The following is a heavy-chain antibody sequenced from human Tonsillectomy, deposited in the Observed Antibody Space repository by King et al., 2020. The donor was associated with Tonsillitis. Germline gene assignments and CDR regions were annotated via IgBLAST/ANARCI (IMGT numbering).Heavy chain of an antibody. Sequence: QLQESGPGLVKPSQTLSLTCTVSGGSISSGGYYWSWIRQHPGKGLEWIGYIYYSGSTYYNPSLKNRVTISIDTSKNQFSLKLSSVTAADTAVYFCARDIYRNWGDPWGQGTLVTVSS. CDR2: IYYSGST. V-gene: IGHV4-31*03. J-gene: IGHJ5*02. CDR3: ARDIYRNWGDP. D-gene: IGHD5/OR15-5a*01. CDR1: GGSISSGGYY.